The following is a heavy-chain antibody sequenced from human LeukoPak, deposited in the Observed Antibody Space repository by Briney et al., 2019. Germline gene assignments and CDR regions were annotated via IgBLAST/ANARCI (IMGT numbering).Heavy chain of an antibody. CDR2: INHSGST. V-gene: IGHV4-34*01. CDR3: ARDISAVTTGDY. J-gene: IGHJ4*02. D-gene: IGHD4-17*01. CDR1: GGSLSGYY. Sequence: PSETLSLTCVVYGGSLSGYYWSWIRQSPGKGLEWIGEINHSGSTTYNPSLKSRVTISVDTSKNQFSLKLSSVTAADMAVYYCARDISAVTTGDYWGQGTLVTVSS.